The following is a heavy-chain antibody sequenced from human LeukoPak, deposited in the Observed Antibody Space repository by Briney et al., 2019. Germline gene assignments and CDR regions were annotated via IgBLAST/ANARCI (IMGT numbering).Heavy chain of an antibody. J-gene: IGHJ4*02. CDR3: AKDRGWNYAFDY. Sequence: AGGSLRLSCAASGFTFSSYGMHWVRQAPGKGLEGVAFIRYDGSNKYYADSVKGRFTISRDNSKNTLYLQMNSLRAEDTAVYYCAKDRGWNYAFDYWGQGTLVTVSS. CDR1: GFTFSSYG. V-gene: IGHV3-30*02. D-gene: IGHD1-7*01. CDR2: IRYDGSNK.